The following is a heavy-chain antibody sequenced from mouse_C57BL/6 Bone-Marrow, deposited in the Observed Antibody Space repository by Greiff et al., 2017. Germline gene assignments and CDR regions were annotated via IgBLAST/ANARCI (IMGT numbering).Heavy chain of an antibody. J-gene: IGHJ1*03. CDR3: ARDYGSSNWYFDF. V-gene: IGHV1-85*01. CDR2: IYPRDGST. D-gene: IGHD1-1*01. CDR1: GYTFTSYD. Sequence: QVQLQQSGPELVKPGASVKLSCKASGYTFTSYDINWVKQRPGQGLEWIGWIYPRDGSTKYNEKFKGKATVTVDTSSSTAYMELHSLTSEDSAVYFCARDYGSSNWYFDFGGTGTTVTVSS.